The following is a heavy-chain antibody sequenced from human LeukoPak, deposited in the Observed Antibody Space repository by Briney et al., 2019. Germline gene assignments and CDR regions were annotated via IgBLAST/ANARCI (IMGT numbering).Heavy chain of an antibody. D-gene: IGHD5-24*01. CDR3: ARDYKYAFDN. V-gene: IGHV3-48*01. CDR2: IGISSGNT. J-gene: IGHJ4*02. CDR1: GFTFSDYS. Sequence: HPGGSLRLSCAASGFTFSDYSMTWVRQAPGKGLEWISYIGISSGNTKYADSVKGRFTISGDKAKNSLYLQMNSLRVEDTAVYYCARDYKYAFDNWGQGTLVTVSS.